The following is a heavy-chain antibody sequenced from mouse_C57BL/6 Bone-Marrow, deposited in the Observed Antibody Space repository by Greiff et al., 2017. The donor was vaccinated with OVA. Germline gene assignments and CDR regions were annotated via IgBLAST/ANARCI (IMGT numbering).Heavy chain of an antibody. D-gene: IGHD2-4*01. J-gene: IGHJ3*01. CDR1: GYTFTSYG. V-gene: IGHV1-81*01. CDR2: IYPRSGNT. Sequence: QVQLQQSGAELARPGASVKLSCKASGYTFTSYGISWVKQRTGQGLEWIGEIYPRSGNTYYNEKFKGKSTLTADKSTSTAYMRLRSLTSEDTAVYFYARVYDYDEAWFAYWGQGTLVTVSA. CDR3: ARVYDYDEAWFAY.